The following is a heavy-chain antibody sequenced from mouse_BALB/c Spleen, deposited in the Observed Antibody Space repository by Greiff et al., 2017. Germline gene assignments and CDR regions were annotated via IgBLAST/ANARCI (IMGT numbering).Heavy chain of an antibody. CDR1: GFTFSSYT. J-gene: IGHJ2*01. Sequence: EVKVVESGGGLVKPGGSLKLSCAASGFTFSSYTMSWVRQTPEKRLEWVATISSGGSYTYYPDSVKGRFTISRDNAKNTLYLQMSSLKSEDTAMYYCTRVDYDYPVFDYWGQGTTLTVSS. D-gene: IGHD2-4*01. V-gene: IGHV5-6-4*01. CDR2: ISSGGSYT. CDR3: TRVDYDYPVFDY.